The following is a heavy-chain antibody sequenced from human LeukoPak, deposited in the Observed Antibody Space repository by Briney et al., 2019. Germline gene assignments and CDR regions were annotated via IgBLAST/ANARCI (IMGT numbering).Heavy chain of an antibody. J-gene: IGHJ3*02. CDR2: IKSKSDGGTT. Sequence: PGGSLRLSCAASGFTFNNAWMSWVRQAPGKGLEWIGRIKSKSDGGTTDYAAPVKGRFTISRDDSKTTLYLQMNSLKTEDTAVYYRATSVFNIFGGDAFDIWGQGTVVTVSS. D-gene: IGHD3-3*02. CDR1: GFTFNNAW. V-gene: IGHV3-15*01. CDR3: ATSVFNIFGGDAFDI.